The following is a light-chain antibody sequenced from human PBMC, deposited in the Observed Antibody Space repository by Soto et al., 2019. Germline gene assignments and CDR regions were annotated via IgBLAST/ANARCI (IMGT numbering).Light chain of an antibody. CDR2: GAS. Sequence: EIVLTQSPATLSLSPGERATLSCRASQSVSSDFLAWYQEKPGQAPRLLIYGASSRATGIQDRFSGSGSGTDFTLTIRRLEAEDFAVYYCKQYVRSPYTFGQGTKVDIK. CDR3: KQYVRSPYT. V-gene: IGKV3-20*01. J-gene: IGKJ2*01. CDR1: QSVSSDF.